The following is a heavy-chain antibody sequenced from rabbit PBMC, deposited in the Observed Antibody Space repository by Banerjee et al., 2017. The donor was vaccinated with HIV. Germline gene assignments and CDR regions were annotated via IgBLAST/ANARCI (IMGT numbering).Heavy chain of an antibody. V-gene: IGHV1S45*01. CDR3: AIDRDWTLDL. CDR2: IYAGSSGSA. J-gene: IGHJ6*01. CDR1: GLDFSSNA. D-gene: IGHD4-2*01. Sequence: QEQLVEYGGDLVQPEGSLTLTCTASGLDFSSNAICWVRQAPGKGLEWIGTIYAGSSGSAYYSSWVNGRFTISKTSSTTVTLQMTSLTAADTATYFCAIDRDWTLDLWGPGTLVTVS.